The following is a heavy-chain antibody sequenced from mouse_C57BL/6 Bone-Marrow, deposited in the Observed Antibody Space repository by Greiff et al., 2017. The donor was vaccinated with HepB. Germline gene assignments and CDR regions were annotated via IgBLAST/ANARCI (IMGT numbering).Heavy chain of an antibody. D-gene: IGHD4-1*01. Sequence: EVKLQQSGAELVKPGASVKLSCTACGFNIKDYYMHWVKQRTEQGLEWIGRIDPEDGETKYAPKFQGKATITADTSSNTAYLQLSSLTSEDTAVYYGARSGGPLTLDYWGQGTTLTVSS. CDR1: GFNIKDYY. J-gene: IGHJ2*01. V-gene: IGHV14-2*01. CDR2: IDPEDGET. CDR3: ARSGGPLTLDY.